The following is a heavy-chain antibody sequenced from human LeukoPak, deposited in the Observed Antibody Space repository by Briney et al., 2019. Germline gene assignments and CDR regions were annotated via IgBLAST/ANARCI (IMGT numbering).Heavy chain of an antibody. CDR1: GFTFSSYA. D-gene: IGHD1-26*01. V-gene: IGHV3-23*01. CDR2: ISGIGGTT. CDR3: AKRVVVGATSPYSDFQH. J-gene: IGHJ1*01. Sequence: PGGSLRLSCAASGFTFSSYAMGWVRQAPGKGLEWVSAISGIGGTTHYADSVKGRFTISRDNSKNTLFLQMDSLGGEDTAVYYCAKRVVVGATSPYSDFQHWGQGTLVTVSS.